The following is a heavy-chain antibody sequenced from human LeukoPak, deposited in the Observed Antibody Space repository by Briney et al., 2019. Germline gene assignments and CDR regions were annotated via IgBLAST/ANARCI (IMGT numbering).Heavy chain of an antibody. CDR1: GFTFNTYA. CDR2: INWNGGST. V-gene: IGHV3-20*04. Sequence: GGSLRLSCAASGFTFNTYAMSWVRQAPGKGLEWVSGINWNGGSTGYADSVKGRFTISRDNAKNSLYLQMNSLRAEDTALYYCARVQYPHAFDIWGQGTMVTVSS. CDR3: ARVQYPHAFDI. J-gene: IGHJ3*02. D-gene: IGHD4-11*01.